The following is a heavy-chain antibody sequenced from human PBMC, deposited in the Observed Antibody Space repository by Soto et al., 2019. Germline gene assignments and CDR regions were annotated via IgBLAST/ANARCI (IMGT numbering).Heavy chain of an antibody. CDR2: INHSGST. CDR3: ARVLVVVDLGMDV. D-gene: IGHD2-2*01. J-gene: IGHJ6*02. V-gene: IGHV4-34*01. CDR1: GGSFSGYY. Sequence: SETLSLTCAVYGGSFSGYYWSWIRQPPGKGLEWIGEINHSGSTNYNPSLKSRVTISVDTSKNQFSLKLSSVTAADTAVYYCARVLVVVDLGMDVWGQGTTVTVS.